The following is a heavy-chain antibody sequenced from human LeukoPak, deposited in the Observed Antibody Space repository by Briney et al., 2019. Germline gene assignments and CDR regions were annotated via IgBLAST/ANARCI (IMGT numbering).Heavy chain of an antibody. Sequence: SETLSLTCTVSGGSISSSSYYWGWIRQPPGKGLEWIGSIYYSGSTYYNPSLKSRVTISVDTSKNQFSLKLSSVTAADTAVYYCARTYGSGSPDYWGQGTLVTVSP. CDR2: IYYSGST. D-gene: IGHD3-10*01. CDR3: ARTYGSGSPDY. CDR1: GGSISSSSYY. V-gene: IGHV4-39*07. J-gene: IGHJ4*02.